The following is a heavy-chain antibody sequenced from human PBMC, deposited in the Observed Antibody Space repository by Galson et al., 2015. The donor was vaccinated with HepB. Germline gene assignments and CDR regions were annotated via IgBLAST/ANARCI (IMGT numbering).Heavy chain of an antibody. V-gene: IGHV3-49*03. J-gene: IGHJ4*02. CDR1: GFTFGDYA. CDR2: IRHKGYGGTA. CDR3: TRESGGDSDY. Sequence: SLRLSCATSGFTFGDYAMSWFRQAPGKGLAWVGFIRHKGYGGTAEYAASVKARFSISRDDSESIAYLQMDSLKTDDTAVYSCTRESGGDSDYWGQGTLVTVFS. D-gene: IGHD2-21*01.